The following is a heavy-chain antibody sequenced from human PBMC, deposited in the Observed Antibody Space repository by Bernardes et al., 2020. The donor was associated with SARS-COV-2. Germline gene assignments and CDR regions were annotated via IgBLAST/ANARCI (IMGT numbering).Heavy chain of an antibody. J-gene: IGHJ4*02. CDR2: INQDGSER. Sequence: GVLRLSCEASGFTFSTYWMSWVRQAPGKGLEWVANINQDGSERYSVDSVKGRFTFSRDNAKNSLYVHMNSLRAEDTAVYYCARARFYASGTYSPIDYWGQGTLVTVSS. V-gene: IGHV3-7*01. CDR1: GFTFSTYW. CDR3: ARARFYASGTYSPIDY. D-gene: IGHD3-10*01.